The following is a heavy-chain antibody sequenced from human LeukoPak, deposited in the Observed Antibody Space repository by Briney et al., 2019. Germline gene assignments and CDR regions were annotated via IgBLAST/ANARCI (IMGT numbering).Heavy chain of an antibody. Sequence: GGSLRLSCAASGFTFSTYWMNWVRQAPGKGLVWVSRIASDGSSTTYADSVKGRFSISRDNAKNTLYLQMNSLRVEDTAVYYCARGRPHGNDYWGQGTLVTVSS. CDR2: IASDGSST. J-gene: IGHJ4*02. V-gene: IGHV3-74*01. CDR1: GFTFSTYW. D-gene: IGHD4-23*01. CDR3: ARGRPHGNDY.